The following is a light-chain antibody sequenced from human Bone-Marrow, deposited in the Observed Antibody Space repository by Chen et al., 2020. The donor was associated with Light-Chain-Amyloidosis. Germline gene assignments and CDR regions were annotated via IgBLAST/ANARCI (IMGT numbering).Light chain of an antibody. Sequence: HSVLPPPHSAFAAPGQTATISCPGSSSNIGNNYVSWYQQLPGTGPKLLIYDNEKRPSGIPDRFSVSKSGTSVILGITGLQTGDEADYYCGTWDSSLNIGVFGGGTKLTVL. CDR1: SSNIGNNY. V-gene: IGLV1-51*01. CDR3: GTWDSSLNIGV. J-gene: IGLJ3*02. CDR2: DNE.